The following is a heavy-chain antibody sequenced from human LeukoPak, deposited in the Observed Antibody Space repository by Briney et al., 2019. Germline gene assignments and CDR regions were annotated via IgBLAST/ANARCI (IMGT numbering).Heavy chain of an antibody. CDR3: ARGAQLVYYYYMDV. CDR2: INAGNGNT. CDR1: GYTFTSYA. Sequence: ASVKVSCKASGYTFTSYAMHWVRQAPGQRLEWMGWINAGNGNTKYSQEFQGRVTITRDTSASTAYMELSSLRSEDTAVYYCARGAQLVYYYYMDVWGKGTTVTVSS. V-gene: IGHV1-3*03. D-gene: IGHD6-6*01. J-gene: IGHJ6*03.